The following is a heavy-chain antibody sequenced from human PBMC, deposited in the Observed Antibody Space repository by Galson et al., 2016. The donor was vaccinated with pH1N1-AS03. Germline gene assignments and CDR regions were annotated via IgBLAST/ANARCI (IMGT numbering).Heavy chain of an antibody. CDR2: INHSGST. J-gene: IGHJ3*02. Sequence: SETLSLTCAVYGGSFNNYYWNWIRQSPGKGLEWVGEINHSGSTDYKPSLKSRVTISVDTSKNQISLNLNSVTDADTAVYYCARGSYSSGWYRGRNAFDIWGQGTMVTVSS. D-gene: IGHD6-19*01. CDR3: ARGSYSSGWYRGRNAFDI. V-gene: IGHV4-34*01. CDR1: GGSFNNYY.